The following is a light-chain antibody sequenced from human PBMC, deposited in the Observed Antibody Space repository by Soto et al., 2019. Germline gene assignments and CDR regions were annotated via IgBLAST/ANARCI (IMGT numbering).Light chain of an antibody. V-gene: IGLV4-60*02. CDR3: ETWDSNTYV. J-gene: IGLJ1*01. CDR2: LEGSGSY. Sequence: QSVLTQSSSASASLGSSVKLTCTLSSGHSSYIIAWHQQQPGKAPRYLMKLEGSGSYNTGSGVPDRFSGSSSGADRYLTISNLHVEDEADYYCETWDSNTYVFGTGTKVTVL. CDR1: SGHSSYI.